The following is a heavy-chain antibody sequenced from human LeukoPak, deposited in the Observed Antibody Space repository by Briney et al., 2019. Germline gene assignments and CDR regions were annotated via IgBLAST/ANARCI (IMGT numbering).Heavy chain of an antibody. V-gene: IGHV3-33*01. Sequence: GRSLRLSCAASGFTFSSYGMHWVRQAPGKGLEWVAVIWYDGSNKYYADSVKGRFTISRDNSKNTLYLQMNSLRAEDTAVYYCARPITMVRGVNNYYGTDVWGQGTTVTVSS. CDR3: ARPITMVRGVNNYYGTDV. J-gene: IGHJ6*02. D-gene: IGHD3-10*01. CDR2: IWYDGSNK. CDR1: GFTFSSYG.